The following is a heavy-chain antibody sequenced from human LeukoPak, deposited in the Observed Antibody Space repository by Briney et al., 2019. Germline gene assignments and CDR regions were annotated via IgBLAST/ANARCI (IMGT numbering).Heavy chain of an antibody. CDR1: GFIFSSYS. D-gene: IGHD6-13*01. Sequence: GGSLRLSCAASGFIFSSYSMSWVRQAPGMGLEWVSVITGSGGITYYADSVKGRFTISKDNSKNTVYLQMSSLRVDDTAVYYCAKAASSSWPSYYYGMDVWGQGTTVTVSS. V-gene: IGHV3-23*01. CDR2: ITGSGGIT. CDR3: AKAASSSWPSYYYGMDV. J-gene: IGHJ6*02.